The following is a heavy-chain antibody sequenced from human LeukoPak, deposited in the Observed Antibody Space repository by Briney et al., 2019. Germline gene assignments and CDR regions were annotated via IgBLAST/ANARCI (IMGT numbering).Heavy chain of an antibody. CDR2: ISYTGST. D-gene: IGHD1-1*01. CDR3: ARHGPTTYFDY. V-gene: IGHV4-39*01. J-gene: IGHJ4*02. CDR1: GGSIGSTSYY. Sequence: ASETLSLTCTVSGGSIGSTSYYWGWIRQPPGKGLEWIGSISYTGSTYYTPSLKSRVTISGDTSKNQFSLKLSSVTAADTAVFYCARHGPTTYFDYWGQGTLVTVSS.